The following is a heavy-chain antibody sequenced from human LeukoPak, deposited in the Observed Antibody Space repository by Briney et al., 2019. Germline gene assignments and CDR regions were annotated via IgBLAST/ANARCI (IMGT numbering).Heavy chain of an antibody. D-gene: IGHD3-22*01. J-gene: IGHJ1*01. CDR2: ISWNSANI. Sequence: GGSLRLSCAASGFTFDDYAMHWVRQTPERGLEWVAGISWNSANIGHAASVKGRFSISRDNAMGRLYLQMYSLEPEDTALYYCARGRSYYDSSGHYPEYFQHWGQGTLVTVSS. CDR1: GFTFDDYA. V-gene: IGHV3-9*01. CDR3: ARGRSYYDSSGHYPEYFQH.